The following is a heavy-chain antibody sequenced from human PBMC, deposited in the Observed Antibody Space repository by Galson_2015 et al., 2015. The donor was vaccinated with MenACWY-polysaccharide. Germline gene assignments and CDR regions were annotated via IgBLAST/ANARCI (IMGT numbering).Heavy chain of an antibody. CDR1: GGSVYSVTAH. V-gene: IGHV4-61*01. CDR2: MSYNGRA. J-gene: IGHJ5*02. Sequence: LSLTCTVSGGSVYSVTAHWSWLRQPPGKGLEWIGYMSYNGRANYNPSLRSRVTISLDPSNNQFSLRLSSVTAADTAMYFCAREPTYSGSFGWFDPWGQGTLVTVSS. D-gene: IGHD1-26*01. CDR3: AREPTYSGSFGWFDP.